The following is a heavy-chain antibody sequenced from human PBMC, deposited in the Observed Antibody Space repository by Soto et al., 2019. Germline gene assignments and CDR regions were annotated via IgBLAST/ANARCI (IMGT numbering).Heavy chain of an antibody. CDR2: IIPIFGTA. J-gene: IGHJ3*02. V-gene: IGHV1-69*06. Sequence: SVKVSCKASGGTFSSYAISWVRQAPGQGLEWMGGIIPIFGTANYAQKFQGRVTITADKSTSTAYMELSSLRSEDTAVYYCATISTPWGDRDAFDIWGQGTMVTVSS. CDR1: GGTFSSYA. D-gene: IGHD3-16*01. CDR3: ATISTPWGDRDAFDI.